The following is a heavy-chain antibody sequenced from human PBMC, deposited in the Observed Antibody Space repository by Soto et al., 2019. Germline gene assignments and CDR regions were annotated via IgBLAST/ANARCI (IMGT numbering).Heavy chain of an antibody. CDR2: INHSGST. V-gene: IGHV4-34*01. CDR3: ARGKRRDWFDP. J-gene: IGHJ5*02. CDR1: GGSFSGYY. Sequence: SETLSLTCAVYGGSFSGYYWSWIRQPPGKGLEWIGEINHSGSTNYNPSLKSRVTISVDTSKNQFSLKLSSVTAADTAVYYCARGKRRDWFDPWGQGTLVTVSS.